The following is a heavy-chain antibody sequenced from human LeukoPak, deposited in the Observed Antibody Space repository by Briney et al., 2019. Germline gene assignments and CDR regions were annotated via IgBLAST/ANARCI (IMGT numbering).Heavy chain of an antibody. CDR3: AKDARSGDAFDI. Sequence: GGSLRLSCAASGFTFSSYGMHWVRQAPGKGLEWVAVISYDGSNKYYADSVKGRFTISRDNSKNTLYLQMNSLRAEDTAVYYCAKDARSGDAFDIWGQGTMVTVSS. J-gene: IGHJ3*02. D-gene: IGHD6-19*01. V-gene: IGHV3-30*18. CDR2: ISYDGSNK. CDR1: GFTFSSYG.